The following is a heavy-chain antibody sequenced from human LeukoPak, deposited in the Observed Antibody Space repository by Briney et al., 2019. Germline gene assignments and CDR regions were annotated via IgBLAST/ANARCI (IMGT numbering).Heavy chain of an antibody. Sequence: GGSLRHSCAASGFTFSSYAMSWVRQAPGKGLEWVSGISGSGGSTYYADSVKGRFTISRDNSKNTLYLQMNSLRAEDTAVYYCAKETGYSGYDYADDWGQGTLVTVSS. D-gene: IGHD5-12*01. V-gene: IGHV3-23*01. CDR3: AKETGYSGYDYADD. J-gene: IGHJ4*02. CDR2: ISGSGGST. CDR1: GFTFSSYA.